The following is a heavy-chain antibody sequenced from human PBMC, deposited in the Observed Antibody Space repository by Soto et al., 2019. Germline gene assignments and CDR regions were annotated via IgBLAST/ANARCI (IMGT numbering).Heavy chain of an antibody. V-gene: IGHV3-48*01. CDR1: GFTFSSYS. J-gene: IGHJ4*02. Sequence: GGSLRLSCAASGFTFSSYSMNWVRQAPGKGLEWVSYISSSSSTIYYADSVKGRFTISRDNAKNSLYLQMNSLRAEDTAVYYCARDYYDFWSGYYLGGTYYFDYWGQGTLVTVSS. CDR3: ARDYYDFWSGYYLGGTYYFDY. CDR2: ISSSSSTI. D-gene: IGHD3-3*01.